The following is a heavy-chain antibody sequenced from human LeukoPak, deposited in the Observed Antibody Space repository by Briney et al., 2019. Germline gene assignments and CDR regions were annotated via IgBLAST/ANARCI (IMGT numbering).Heavy chain of an antibody. CDR1: GFTFSSYW. J-gene: IGHJ4*02. V-gene: IGHV3-7*01. Sequence: GGSLRLSCAASGFTFSSYWMSWVRQTPGKGLEWVASIKRDGSVKKYVDSVQGRFTVSRDNTKNSLYLQMNSLRAEDTAVYYCARAAYYYDSSGFGDYWGQGTLVTVSS. D-gene: IGHD3-22*01. CDR2: IKRDGSVK. CDR3: ARAAYYYDSSGFGDY.